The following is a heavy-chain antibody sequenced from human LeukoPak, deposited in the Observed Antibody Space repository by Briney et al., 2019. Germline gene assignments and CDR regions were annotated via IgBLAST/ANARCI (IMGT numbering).Heavy chain of an antibody. J-gene: IGHJ6*03. CDR1: RYSIGSDFY. Sequence: SETLSLTCAVSRYSIGSDFYWGWFRQTPGKGLEWLGSVSHNTGASYNPSFKSRVTISLDTSKNHFSLTRTSVTAADTAVYFCAREPGWGHNYYYMDVWGKGTTVAVSS. CDR2: VSHNTGA. CDR3: AREPGWGHNYYYMDV. D-gene: IGHD1-26*01. V-gene: IGHV4-38-2*02.